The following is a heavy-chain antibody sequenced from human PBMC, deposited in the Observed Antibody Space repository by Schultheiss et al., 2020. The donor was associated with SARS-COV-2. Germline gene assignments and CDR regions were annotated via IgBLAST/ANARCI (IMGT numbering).Heavy chain of an antibody. D-gene: IGHD4-17*01. Sequence: GGSLRLSCAASGFTFSSYWMHWVRQAPGKGLVWVSRINSDGSSTSYADSVEGRFTISRDNAKNSLFLQMNSLRAEDTAVYYCVREGDTTGFDYWGQGTLVTVSS. CDR1: GFTFSSYW. J-gene: IGHJ4*02. CDR2: INSDGSST. CDR3: VREGDTTGFDY. V-gene: IGHV3-74*01.